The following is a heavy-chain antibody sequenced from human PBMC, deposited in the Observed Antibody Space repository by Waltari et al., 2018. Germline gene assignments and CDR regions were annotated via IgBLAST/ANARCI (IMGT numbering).Heavy chain of an antibody. Sequence: QVQLQESGPGLVKPSQTLSLTCSVSGGSISSGGYYWNWIRQHPGKGLEWIGYIYNSGSTYYNPSLKSRRTISLDRSQNQFSLQLTSVTAADTAVYYCARTTGVTAAGTFFDYWGQGTLVTVSS. D-gene: IGHD6-13*01. J-gene: IGHJ4*02. CDR3: ARTTGVTAAGTFFDY. CDR1: GGSISSGGYY. CDR2: IYNSGST. V-gene: IGHV4-31*03.